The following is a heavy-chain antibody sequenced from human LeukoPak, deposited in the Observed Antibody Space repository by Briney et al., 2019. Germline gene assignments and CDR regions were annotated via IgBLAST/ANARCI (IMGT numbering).Heavy chain of an antibody. Sequence: GGSLRLSCAASGFTFSSYALHWVRQAPGKGLEWVAVISYDGGNKYYADSVKGRFTISRDNSRNTLYLQMNSLRAEDTAVYYCARDDLDDYGDYNPDYWGQGTLVTVSS. CDR1: GFTFSSYA. CDR2: ISYDGGNK. V-gene: IGHV3-30-3*01. D-gene: IGHD4-17*01. CDR3: ARDDLDDYGDYNPDY. J-gene: IGHJ4*02.